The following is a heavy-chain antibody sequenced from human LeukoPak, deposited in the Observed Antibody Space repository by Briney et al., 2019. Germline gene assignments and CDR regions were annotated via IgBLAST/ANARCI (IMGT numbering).Heavy chain of an antibody. J-gene: IGHJ4*02. CDR1: GYTFTSYY. CDR2: INPSGGST. V-gene: IGHV1-46*01. D-gene: IGHD1-26*01. Sequence: GASVKVSCKASGYTFTSYYMHWVRQAPGQGLEWMGIINPSGGSTSYAQKFQGRVTMTRDTSTSTVYMELSRLRSDDTAVYYCARGTPRELLEDYWGQGTLVTVSS. CDR3: ARGTPRELLEDY.